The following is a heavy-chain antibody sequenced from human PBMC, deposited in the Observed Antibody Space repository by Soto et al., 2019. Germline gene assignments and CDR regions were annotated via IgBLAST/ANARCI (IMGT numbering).Heavy chain of an antibody. D-gene: IGHD4-17*01. CDR2: IKQDGSEK. Sequence: GGSLRLSCAASGFTSSSYWMSWVRQAPGKGLEWVANIKQDGSEKYYADSVKGRFTISRDNAKNSLYLQMNSLRAEDTAVYYCARDPLGDYGDYFAYFQHWGQGTLVTVSS. CDR3: ARDPLGDYGDYFAYFQH. J-gene: IGHJ1*01. V-gene: IGHV3-7*05. CDR1: GFTSSSYW.